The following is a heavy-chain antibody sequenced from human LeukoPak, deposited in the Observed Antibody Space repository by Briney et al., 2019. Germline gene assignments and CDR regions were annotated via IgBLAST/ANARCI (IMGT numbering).Heavy chain of an antibody. CDR3: ATGFGYGVAGPDFDY. D-gene: IGHD6-19*01. CDR1: GYTLTELS. V-gene: IGHV1-24*01. J-gene: IGHJ4*02. CDR2: FDPEDGET. Sequence: ASVKVSCKVSGYTLTELSMHWVRQAPGKGLEWMGGFDPEDGETIYAQKFQGRVTMTEDTSTDTAYMELSSLRSEDTAVYYCATGFGYGVAGPDFDYWGQGTLVTVSS.